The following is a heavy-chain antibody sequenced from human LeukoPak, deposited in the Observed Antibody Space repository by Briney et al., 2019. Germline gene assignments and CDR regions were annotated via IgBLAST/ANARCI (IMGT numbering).Heavy chain of an antibody. CDR2: INHEGGDI. Sequence: GGSLRLSCAASGFTFSSYSMNWVRRAPGKGLEWVANINHEGGDIHYVDSVKGRFTISRDNAKDSLYLQMNSLRAEDTAVYYCATYINWVAGDVWGQGTTVTVSS. J-gene: IGHJ6*02. CDR1: GFTFSSYS. D-gene: IGHD1-1*01. CDR3: ATYINWVAGDV. V-gene: IGHV3-7*01.